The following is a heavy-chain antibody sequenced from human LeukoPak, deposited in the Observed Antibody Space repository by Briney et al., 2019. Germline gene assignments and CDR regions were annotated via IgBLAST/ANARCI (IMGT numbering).Heavy chain of an antibody. V-gene: IGHV1-3*01. Sequence: ASVNVSCKASGYTFTSYGLHWVRQAPGQRLEWMGWINAGNGNTKYSQKFQDRVTISRDTSASTAYMELSSLRSEDTAVYYCAYGDYVGFGYWGQGTLVTVSS. CDR3: AYGDYVGFGY. CDR2: INAGNGNT. CDR1: GYTFTSYG. D-gene: IGHD4-17*01. J-gene: IGHJ4*02.